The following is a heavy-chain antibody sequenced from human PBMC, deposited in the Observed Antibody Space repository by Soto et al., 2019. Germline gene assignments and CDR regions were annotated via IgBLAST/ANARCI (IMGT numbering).Heavy chain of an antibody. Sequence: SETLSLTCAVYGGSFSGYYWSWIRQPPGKGLEWIGEINHSGSTNYNPSLKSRVTISVDTSKNQFSLKLSSVTAADTAVYYCARLGAVAGSDYWGQGTLVTVSS. CDR3: ARLGAVAGSDY. J-gene: IGHJ4*02. V-gene: IGHV4-34*01. CDR2: INHSGST. D-gene: IGHD6-19*01. CDR1: GGSFSGYY.